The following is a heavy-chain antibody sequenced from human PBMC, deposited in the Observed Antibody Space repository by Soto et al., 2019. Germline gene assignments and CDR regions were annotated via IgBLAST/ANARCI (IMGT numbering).Heavy chain of an antibody. CDR1: GGSISSYY. V-gene: IGHV4-59*01. J-gene: IGHJ5*02. D-gene: IGHD3-3*01. Sequence: QVQLQESGPGLVKPSETLSLTCTVSGGSISSYYWSWIRQPPGKGLEWIGYIYYSGSTNYNPPLKRRVTISVDTSKNQFSLKLSSVTAAYTAVYYCARGFGVGRDWFDPWGQGTLVTVSS. CDR2: IYYSGST. CDR3: ARGFGVGRDWFDP.